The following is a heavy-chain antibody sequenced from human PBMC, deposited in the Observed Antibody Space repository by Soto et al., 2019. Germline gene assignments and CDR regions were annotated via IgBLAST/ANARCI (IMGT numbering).Heavy chain of an antibody. CDR3: AKHRMPGTTGEFDDY. J-gene: IGHJ4*02. CDR1: GFTFSSYV. D-gene: IGHD3-10*01. CDR2: ISGSGGST. V-gene: IGHV3-23*01. Sequence: EVQLLESGGGLVQPGGSLRLSCAASGFTFSSYVMSWVRQAPGKGLEWVSTISGSGGSTYYADSVKGRFTISRDNSKNTLYLQMDSLRAEDAAVYYCAKHRMPGTTGEFDDYWGQGTLVTVSS.